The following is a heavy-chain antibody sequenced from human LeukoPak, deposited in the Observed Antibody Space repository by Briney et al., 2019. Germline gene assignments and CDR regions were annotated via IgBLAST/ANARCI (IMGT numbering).Heavy chain of an antibody. D-gene: IGHD2-15*01. CDR3: ARAGDIRVFTPDY. CDR2: INPKNAGT. J-gene: IGHJ4*02. V-gene: IGHV1-2*02. CDR1: GYTFTGHY. Sequence: GASVKVSCKASGYTFTGHYIHWVRQAPGQGLEWMGWINPKNAGTNYAQKFQGRVTMTRDTSTGTAYMELSRLRSDDTAVYYCARAGDIRVFTPDYWGQGTLVTVSS.